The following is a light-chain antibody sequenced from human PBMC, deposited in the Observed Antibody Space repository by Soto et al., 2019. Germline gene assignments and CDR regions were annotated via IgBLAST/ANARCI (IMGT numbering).Light chain of an antibody. CDR3: SSYTTSNTYV. CDR1: SADVGIYNR. CDR2: DVS. V-gene: IGLV2-18*02. J-gene: IGLJ1*01. Sequence: QSALTQPPSVSGSPGQSGTISCTGTSADVGIYNRVAWYQQPPGTSPKLVICDVSNRPSGVPDRFSGSKSGSTASLTISGLQAEDEADYYCSSYTTSNTYVFGTGTKVTVL.